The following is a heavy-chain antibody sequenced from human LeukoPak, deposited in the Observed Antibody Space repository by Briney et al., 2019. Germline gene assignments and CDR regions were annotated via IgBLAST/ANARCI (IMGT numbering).Heavy chain of an antibody. V-gene: IGHV3-30-3*01. D-gene: IGHD3-3*01. CDR2: ISYDGSNK. CDR1: GFTFSSYA. CDR3: ARGDYDFWSGSLGY. J-gene: IGHJ4*02. Sequence: PGGSLRLSCAASGFTFSSYAMHWDRQAPGKGLEWVAGISYDGSNKYYADSVKGRFTISRDNSKNTLYLQMNSLRAEDTAVYYCARGDYDFWSGSLGYWGQGTLVTVSS.